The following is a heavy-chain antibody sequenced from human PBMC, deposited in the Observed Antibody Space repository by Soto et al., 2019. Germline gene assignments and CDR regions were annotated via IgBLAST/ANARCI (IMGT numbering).Heavy chain of an antibody. J-gene: IGHJ3*02. CDR2: IIPIFGTA. CDR3: AKTRGVSSYYDAFDI. D-gene: IGHD3-10*01. V-gene: IGHV1-69*13. Sequence: SVKVSCKASGGTFSSYAISWVRQAPGQGLEWMGGIIPIFGTANYAQKFQGRVTITADESTSTAYMELSSLRPEDTAVYYCAKTRGVSSYYDAFDIWGQGTMVTVSS. CDR1: GGTFSSYA.